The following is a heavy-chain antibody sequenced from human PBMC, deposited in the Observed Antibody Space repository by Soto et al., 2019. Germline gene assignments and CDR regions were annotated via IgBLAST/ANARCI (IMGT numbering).Heavy chain of an antibody. D-gene: IGHD2-15*01. J-gene: IGHJ6*02. CDR3: AREPPDSFYALDV. CDR2: INPKSGGT. Sequence: QVQLVQSGAEVKKPGASVKVSCKASGYTFTGYHIHWVRQAPGLGLEWVGWINPKSGGTNYAQKFQGWVTMTRDTSTFTGYMELNRLKSDDTAVYYCAREPPDSFYALDVWGQGTTVTVSS. V-gene: IGHV1-2*04. CDR1: GYTFTGYH.